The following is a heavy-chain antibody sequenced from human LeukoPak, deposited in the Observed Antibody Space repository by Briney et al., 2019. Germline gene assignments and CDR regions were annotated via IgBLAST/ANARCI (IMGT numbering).Heavy chain of an antibody. D-gene: IGHD1-26*01. CDR2: IIPILGIA. V-gene: IGHV1-69*04. Sequence: SVKVSCKASGGTFHSYAISWVRQAPGQGLEWMGRIIPILGIANYAQKFQGRVTITADKSTSTAYMELSSLRSEDTAVYYCAREIVGATGSYYYGMDVWGQGTTVTVSS. J-gene: IGHJ6*02. CDR1: GGTFHSYA. CDR3: AREIVGATGSYYYGMDV.